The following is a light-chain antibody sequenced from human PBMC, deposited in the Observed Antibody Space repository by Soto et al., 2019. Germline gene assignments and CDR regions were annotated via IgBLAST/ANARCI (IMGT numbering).Light chain of an antibody. V-gene: IGLV1-40*01. CDR2: DNN. CDR3: QSYDTSLGGSV. CDR1: SSNIGADYD. Sequence: QSVLTQPPSVSGAPGQRVTISCTGSSSNIGADYDVHWYRQLPGTAPKLLIYDNNNRPSGVPDRFSGSKSGTSASLAITGLQAEDEGTYYCQSYDTSLGGSVFGTGTKLTVL. J-gene: IGLJ1*01.